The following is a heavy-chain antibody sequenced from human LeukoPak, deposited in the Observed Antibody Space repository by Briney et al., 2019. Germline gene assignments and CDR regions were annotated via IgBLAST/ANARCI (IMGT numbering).Heavy chain of an antibody. CDR3: ARLARGIQLWAHYFDY. V-gene: IGHV5-51*01. J-gene: IGHJ4*02. CDR2: IYPGDSDT. D-gene: IGHD5-18*01. Sequence: GESLKISCKGPGYSFTSYWIGWVRQMPGKGLEWMGIIYPGDSDTRYSPSFQGQVTISADKSISTAYLQWSSLKASDTAMYYCARLARGIQLWAHYFDYWGQGTLVTVSS. CDR1: GYSFTSYW.